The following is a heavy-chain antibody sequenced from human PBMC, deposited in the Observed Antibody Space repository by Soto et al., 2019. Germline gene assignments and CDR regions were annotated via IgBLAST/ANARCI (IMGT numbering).Heavy chain of an antibody. J-gene: IGHJ6*02. CDR3: ARGGYSNDWVNYGMDV. Sequence: GGCLRICCTASRYTFSNYWMAWVRQAPGTGLEWVANIKQDGADKYYVDSVKGRFTISRDSAKNSLFLQMNSLRAEDTALYFCARGGYSNDWVNYGMDVWGQGTTVTVSS. V-gene: IGHV3-7*01. CDR1: RYTFSNYW. CDR2: IKQDGADK. D-gene: IGHD5-12*01.